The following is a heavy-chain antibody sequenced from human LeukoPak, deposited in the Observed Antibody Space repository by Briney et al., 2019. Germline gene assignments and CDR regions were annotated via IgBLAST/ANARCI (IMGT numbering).Heavy chain of an antibody. CDR2: VYRRGST. CDR3: GRHAYGDSSAAFNI. D-gene: IGHD4-17*01. J-gene: IGHJ3*02. CDR1: GDSISSNYC. Sequence: SETLSLTCAVSGDSISSNYCWRWVRQFPGKGLEWIGEVYRRGSTSYNPSLKSRVVISIDKSKNQYSLNLNSVTAADTAMYYCGRHAYGDSSAAFNIWGQGTMVIVSS. V-gene: IGHV4-4*02.